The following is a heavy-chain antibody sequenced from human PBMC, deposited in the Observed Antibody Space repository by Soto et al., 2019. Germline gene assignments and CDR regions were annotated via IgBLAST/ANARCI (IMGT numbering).Heavy chain of an antibody. V-gene: IGHV1-2*02. CDR2: ISPKSGGT. D-gene: IGHD6-19*01. CDR1: GYTFIDYY. J-gene: IGHJ4*02. CDR3: ARPPGYISDWYYFDL. Sequence: QVQLVQSGAEVKKPGASVKVSCEASGYTFIDYYMHWVRQAPGQGFEWMGRISPKSGGTNYAQKFKGRVTMSWDTSLNTSYMELSSLMSEDTAVYYCARPPGYISDWYYFDLWGQGTLVTVSS.